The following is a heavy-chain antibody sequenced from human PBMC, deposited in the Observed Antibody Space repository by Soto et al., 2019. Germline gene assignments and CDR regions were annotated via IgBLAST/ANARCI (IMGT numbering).Heavy chain of an antibody. CDR1: GVSFSSYG. Sequence: GGSLRLSCAGSGVSFSSYGIHWVRQAPGKGLEWVALISYDGGNEKYTESVKGRFTISRDDSHNVAYLQMSSLRTEDTAMYYCAKDRYSGTYPTAFDYCGQGSLVTVS. V-gene: IGHV3-30*18. D-gene: IGHD1-26*01. J-gene: IGHJ4*02. CDR3: AKDRYSGTYPTAFDY. CDR2: ISYDGGNE.